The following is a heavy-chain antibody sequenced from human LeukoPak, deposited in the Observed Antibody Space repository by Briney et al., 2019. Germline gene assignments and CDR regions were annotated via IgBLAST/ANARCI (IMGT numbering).Heavy chain of an antibody. CDR2: IKHSGST. CDR3: ARRQQLELDY. J-gene: IGHJ4*02. V-gene: IGHV4-34*01. D-gene: IGHD6-13*01. CDR1: GGSFIGYC. Sequence: PSETLSLTCAVYGGSFIGYCWSWIRQPPAKGLEWIGEIKHSGSTNYNPSLKSRVTISVDTSKDQFSLKLSSVTAADTAVYYCARRQQLELDYWGQGTLVTVSS.